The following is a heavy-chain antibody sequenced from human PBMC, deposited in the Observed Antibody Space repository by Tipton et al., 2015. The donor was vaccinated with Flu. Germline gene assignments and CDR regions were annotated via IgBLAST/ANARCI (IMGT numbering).Heavy chain of an antibody. Sequence: SLRLSCAASGFTFDDYAMHWVRQAPGKGLEWVSGISWNSGSIGYADSVKGRFTISRDNAENSLYLQMNSLRAEDTALYYCAKDTGSSSWSYFDYWGQGTLVTVSS. CDR2: ISWNSGSI. CDR1: GFTFDDYA. CDR3: AKDTGSSSWSYFDY. J-gene: IGHJ4*02. D-gene: IGHD6-13*01. V-gene: IGHV3-9*01.